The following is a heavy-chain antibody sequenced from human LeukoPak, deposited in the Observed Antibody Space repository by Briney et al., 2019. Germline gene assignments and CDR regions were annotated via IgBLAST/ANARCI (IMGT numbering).Heavy chain of an antibody. V-gene: IGHV4-39*07. CDR3: ARGTLLRYFDWLLSPRFDY. D-gene: IGHD3-9*01. J-gene: IGHJ4*02. CDR2: IFYSGST. CDR1: GGSISTSNYY. Sequence: SETLSLTCTVSGGSISTSNYYWGWIRQPPGKGLEWIGNIFYSGSTYYSPSLRSRVTISLDTSRNQFSLKLNSVTAADTAVYYCARGTLLRYFDWLLSPRFDYWGQGTLVTVSS.